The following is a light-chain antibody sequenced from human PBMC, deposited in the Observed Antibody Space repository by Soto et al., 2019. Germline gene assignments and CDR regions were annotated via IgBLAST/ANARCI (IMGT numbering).Light chain of an antibody. CDR1: QSIRTW. CDR3: QQSYSTPPIT. V-gene: IGKV1-39*01. Sequence: DIQMTPSPSPLSASLGDRVTMTCRASQSIRTWLAWYQQKPGKAPRLLIYAASSLQSGVPSRFSGSGSGTDFTLTISSLQPEDFATYYCQQSYSTPPITFGQGTRLEIK. CDR2: AAS. J-gene: IGKJ5*01.